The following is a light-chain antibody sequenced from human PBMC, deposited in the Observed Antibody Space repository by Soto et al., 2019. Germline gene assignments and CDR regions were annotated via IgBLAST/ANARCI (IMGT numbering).Light chain of an antibody. CDR3: QTWGIGFRA. V-gene: IGLV4-69*01. CDR2: LNSDGSH. CDR1: SGHSSYT. Sequence: QPVLTQSPSASASLGASVKLTCTLSSGHSSYTIAWHQQQPEKGPRYLMKLNSDGSHSKGDGIPDRFSGSSSGAERYLTISGLQSEDEADYYCQTWGIGFRAFGGGTKLTVL. J-gene: IGLJ3*02.